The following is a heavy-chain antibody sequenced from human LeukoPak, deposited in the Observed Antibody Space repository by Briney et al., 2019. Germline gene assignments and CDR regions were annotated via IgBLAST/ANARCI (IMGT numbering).Heavy chain of an antibody. CDR2: ISSGSSYI. CDR3: ASGYYDSSGYYWRAFDI. J-gene: IGHJ3*02. CDR1: GFTFSSYS. Sequence: GGSLRLSCAASGFTFSSYSMSWVRQAPGKGLEWVSSISSGSSYIYYADSVKGRFTISRDNAKNSLYLQMNSLRAEDTAVYYCASGYYDSSGYYWRAFDIWGQGTMVTVSS. D-gene: IGHD3-22*01. V-gene: IGHV3-21*01.